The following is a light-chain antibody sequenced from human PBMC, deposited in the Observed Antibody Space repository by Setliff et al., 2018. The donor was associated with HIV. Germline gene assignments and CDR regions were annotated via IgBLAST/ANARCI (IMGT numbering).Light chain of an antibody. Sequence: QSALTQPASVSGSPGQSITISCTGTSSDVGGYSHVSWYQQHPGKAPKLIIYEVRNRPSGVSNRFSGSKSGNTASLTISGLQAGDEADYYCSSYAITNTLPFGTGTKVHRP. J-gene: IGLJ1*01. CDR2: EVR. CDR1: SSDVGGYSH. CDR3: SSYAITNTLP. V-gene: IGLV2-14*01.